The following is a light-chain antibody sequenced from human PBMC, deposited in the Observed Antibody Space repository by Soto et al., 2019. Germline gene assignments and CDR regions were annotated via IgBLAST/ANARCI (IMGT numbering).Light chain of an antibody. CDR3: TSYVGNDIWV. J-gene: IGLJ3*02. CDR2: EVT. CDR1: SSDVGAYKY. Sequence: QSALTQPPSASGSPGQSVTISCTGTSSDVGAYKYVSWYQQYPGKAPKLMIYEVTQRPSGVPDRFAGSKSGNTASLTVSGLQAEDEADDYCTSYVGNDIWVFGGGTKVTVL. V-gene: IGLV2-8*01.